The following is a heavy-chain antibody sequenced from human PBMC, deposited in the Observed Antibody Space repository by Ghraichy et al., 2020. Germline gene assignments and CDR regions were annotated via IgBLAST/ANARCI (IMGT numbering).Heavy chain of an antibody. CDR3: ASPAASRVY. V-gene: IGHV3-30-3*01. J-gene: IGHJ4*02. Sequence: GESLNISCAASGFTFSSYAMHWVRQAPGKGLEWVAVISYDGSNKYYVDSVKGRFTISRDNSKNTLYLQMNSLRAEDTAVYYCASPAASRVYWGQGTLVTVSS. D-gene: IGHD2-2*01. CDR2: ISYDGSNK. CDR1: GFTFSSYA.